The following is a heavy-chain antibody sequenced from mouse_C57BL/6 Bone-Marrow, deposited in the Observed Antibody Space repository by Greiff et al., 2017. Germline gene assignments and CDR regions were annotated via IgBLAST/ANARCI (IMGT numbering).Heavy chain of an antibody. CDR1: GYTFTSYW. D-gene: IGHD3-1*01. V-gene: IGHV1-69*01. CDR2: IDPSDSYT. J-gene: IGHJ1*03. Sequence: QVQLQQPGAELVMPGASVKLSCKASGYTFTSYWMHWVKQRPGQGLEWIGEIDPSDSYTNYNQKFKGKSTLTVDKSSSTAYMQLSSLTSEDSAVYYCARSGREYWYFDVWGTGTTVTVSS. CDR3: ARSGREYWYFDV.